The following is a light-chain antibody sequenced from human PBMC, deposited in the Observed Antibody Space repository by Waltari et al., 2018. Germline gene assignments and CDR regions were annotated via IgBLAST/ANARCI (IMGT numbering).Light chain of an antibody. Sequence: QSALTQPASVSGSPGQSITISCTGSSSAVGGYNYVPWYQQHPGKAPKLIIYAVTNRPSGVSGRFFGSKSGYTASLTISGLQAEDEADYYCSSYSSTTTLVFGFGTKVTVL. CDR3: SSYSSTTTLV. CDR2: AVT. V-gene: IGLV2-14*03. J-gene: IGLJ1*01. CDR1: SSAVGGYNY.